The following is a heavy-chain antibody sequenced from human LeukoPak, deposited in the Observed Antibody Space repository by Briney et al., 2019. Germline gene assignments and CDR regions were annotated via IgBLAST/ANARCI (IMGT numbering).Heavy chain of an antibody. V-gene: IGHV4-39*07. J-gene: IGHJ6*03. CDR1: GGSISSSSYY. CDR3: ARGKLLWFGELLWRYYYYMDV. CDR2: IYYSGST. D-gene: IGHD3-10*01. Sequence: SETLSLTCTVSGGSISSSSYYWGWIRQPPGKGLEWIGSIYYSGSTYYNPSLKSRVTISVDTSKNQFSLKLSSVTAADTAVYYCARGKLLWFGELLWRYYYYMDVWGKGTTVTVSS.